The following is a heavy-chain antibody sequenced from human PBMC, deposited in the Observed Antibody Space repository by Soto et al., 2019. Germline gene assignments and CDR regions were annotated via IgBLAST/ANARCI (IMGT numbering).Heavy chain of an antibody. CDR3: ARGLIYVSGVFYFDY. J-gene: IGHJ4*02. Sequence: ASVKVSCKASGYTFTSYYMHWVRQAPGQGLEWMGIINPSGGSTRYAQKFQGRVTMTRDTSTSTVYMELSSLRSEDTAVFYWARGLIYVSGVFYFDYWAQGTLFPVSS. CDR1: GYTFTSYY. V-gene: IGHV1-46*01. D-gene: IGHD2-15*01. CDR2: INPSGGST.